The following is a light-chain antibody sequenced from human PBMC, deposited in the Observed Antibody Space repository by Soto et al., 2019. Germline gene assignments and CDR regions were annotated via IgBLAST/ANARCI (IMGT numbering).Light chain of an antibody. Sequence: IQLTQSPSSLSASVGDRVTVTCRASDDITNYLAWYQQKAGKAPKLLIYDASTLYSGVPSRFSGSGSGTDFTLTISGLQPEDFAMYYCQQYSDSPPTFGQGTKLEIK. CDR3: QQYSDSPPT. CDR1: DDITNY. V-gene: IGKV1-9*01. CDR2: DAS. J-gene: IGKJ1*01.